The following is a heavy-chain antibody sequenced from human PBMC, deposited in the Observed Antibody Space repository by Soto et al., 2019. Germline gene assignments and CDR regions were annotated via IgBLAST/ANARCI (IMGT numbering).Heavy chain of an antibody. Sequence: QVQLVESGGGVVQPGRSLRLSCAASGFTFSSYGMHWVRQAPGKGLEWVAVIWYDGSNKYYADSVKGRFTISRDNSKNSLYLQMNSLRAEDTAVYYCARDFHLTVPPIWGQGTMVTVSS. V-gene: IGHV3-33*01. J-gene: IGHJ3*02. CDR2: IWYDGSNK. CDR3: ARDFHLTVPPI. CDR1: GFTFSSYG.